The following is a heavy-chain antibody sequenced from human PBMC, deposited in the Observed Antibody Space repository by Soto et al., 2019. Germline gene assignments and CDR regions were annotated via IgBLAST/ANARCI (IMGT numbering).Heavy chain of an antibody. V-gene: IGHV1-46*01. CDR2: VNPSGGST. J-gene: IGHJ1*01. CDR1: GYIFTAYS. CDR3: AREENCSDGICYSEYFQR. Sequence: GASVKVSCKASGYIFTAYSMHWVRQAPGQGLEWMGVVNPSGGSTNYAQKFQGRITMTRDTSTSTVYMDLSSLTSEATAVYYCAREENCSDGICYSEYFQRWGRGPRVTVSS. D-gene: IGHD2-15*01.